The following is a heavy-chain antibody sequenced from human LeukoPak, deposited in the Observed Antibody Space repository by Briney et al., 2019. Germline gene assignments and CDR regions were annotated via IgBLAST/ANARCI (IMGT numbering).Heavy chain of an antibody. Sequence: PGGSLRLSCAASGFTFSSYAMSWVRQAPGKGLEWVSAISGSGGSTYYADSVKGRFTISRDNSKNTLYLQMNSLRAEDTAVYYCAKASFAPLRFLDLYFDYWGQGTLVTVSS. V-gene: IGHV3-23*01. CDR1: GFTFSSYA. CDR2: ISGSGGST. CDR3: AKASFAPLRFLDLYFDY. J-gene: IGHJ4*02. D-gene: IGHD3-3*01.